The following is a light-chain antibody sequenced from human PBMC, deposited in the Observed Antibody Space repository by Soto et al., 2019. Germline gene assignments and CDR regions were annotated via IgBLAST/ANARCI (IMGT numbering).Light chain of an antibody. CDR1: QSISSW. CDR3: QQLRMYPST. J-gene: IGKJ4*01. Sequence: DSQMTQSPSTLSASVGDRVTITWVASQSISSWLAWYQQKPGKAPKLLIYVASSLQGGVPSRFSGSGSGTDFALTITSLQAEDFATYYCQQLRMYPSTFGGGTKVDIK. CDR2: VAS. V-gene: IGKV1-5*01.